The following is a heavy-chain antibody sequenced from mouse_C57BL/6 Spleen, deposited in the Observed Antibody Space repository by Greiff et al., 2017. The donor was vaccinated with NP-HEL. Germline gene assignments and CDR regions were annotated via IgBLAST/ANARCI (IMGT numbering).Heavy chain of an antibody. Sequence: VQLVESGAELVRPGASVTLSCKASGYTFTDYEMHWVKQTPVHGLEWIGAIDPETGGTAYNQKFKGKAILTADKSSSTAYMELRSLTSEDSAVYYCTGHLSGFAYWGQGTLVTVSA. CDR1: GYTFTDYE. D-gene: IGHD1-1*01. CDR2: IDPETGGT. CDR3: TGHLSGFAY. V-gene: IGHV1-15*01. J-gene: IGHJ3*01.